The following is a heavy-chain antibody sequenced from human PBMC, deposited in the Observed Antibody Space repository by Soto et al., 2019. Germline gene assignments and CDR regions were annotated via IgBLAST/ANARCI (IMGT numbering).Heavy chain of an antibody. CDR1: GYTFTAYY. CDR2: VNPNTGGT. V-gene: IGHV1-2*02. D-gene: IGHD2-2*01. CDR3: ARARVPTISEDAFDI. Sequence: QVQLGQSGADVKMPGASVEVSCKASGYTFTAYYVHWVRQAPGQGLEWMGWVNPNTGGTKYAQKFQGRVTMTRDTSVNTAFMEVARLTSDDTAVYYCARARVPTISEDAFDIWGQGTLVTVSS. J-gene: IGHJ3*02.